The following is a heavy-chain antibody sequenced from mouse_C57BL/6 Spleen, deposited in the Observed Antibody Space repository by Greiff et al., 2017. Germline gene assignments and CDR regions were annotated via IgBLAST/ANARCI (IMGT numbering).Heavy chain of an antibody. J-gene: IGHJ2*01. V-gene: IGHV1-55*01. Sequence: QVQLQQPGAELVKPGASVKMSCTASGYTFTRYWITWVKQRPGQGLEWIGDIYPGSGSIYYNAKFKSKATQTVDTSSSTATMQLSSLTSEDSAVYYCARSYSSGYDYWGQGTTLTVAS. CDR2: IYPGSGSI. D-gene: IGHD3-2*02. CDR1: GYTFTRYW. CDR3: ARSYSSGYDY.